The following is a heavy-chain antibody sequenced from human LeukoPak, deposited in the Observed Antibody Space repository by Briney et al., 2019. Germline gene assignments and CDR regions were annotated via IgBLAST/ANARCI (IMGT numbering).Heavy chain of an antibody. CDR3: AKDRSITIFGVPIGI. Sequence: GGSLRLSCAASGFTFSDHGFHWVRQAPGKGLEWVAFIRYDGSNAYYAASVKGRFTISRDNSKNTLYLQMNSLRAEDTAVYYCAKDRSITIFGVPIGIWGQGTMVTVSS. CDR2: IRYDGSNA. D-gene: IGHD3-3*01. V-gene: IGHV3-30*02. CDR1: GFTFSDHG. J-gene: IGHJ3*02.